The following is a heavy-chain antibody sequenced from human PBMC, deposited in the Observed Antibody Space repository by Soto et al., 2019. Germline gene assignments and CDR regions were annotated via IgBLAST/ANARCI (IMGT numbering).Heavy chain of an antibody. CDR3: ARGLLVVVPAAYLDY. CDR2: INPSGGST. V-gene: IGHV1-46*03. CDR1: GYTFTSYY. D-gene: IGHD2-2*01. J-gene: IGHJ4*02. Sequence: ASVKVSCKASGYTFTSYYMHWVRQAPGQGLEWMGIINPSGGSTSYAQKFQGRVTMTRDTSTSTVYMELSSLRSEDTAVYYCARGLLVVVPAAYLDYWGQGTLVTVSS.